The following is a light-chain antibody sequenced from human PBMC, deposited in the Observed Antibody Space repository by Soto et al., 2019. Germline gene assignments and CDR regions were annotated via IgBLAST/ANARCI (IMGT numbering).Light chain of an antibody. CDR1: QSVSSN. CDR3: QQYNNWPPLT. V-gene: IGKV3-15*01. CDR2: GAS. Sequence: EIVLTQSPGTLSLSPGERATLSCRASQSVSSNLAWYQQKPGQAPRLLIYGASTRATGIPARFSGSGSETEFTLTISSLQSEDFAVYYCQQYNNWPPLTFGGGTKVEIK. J-gene: IGKJ4*01.